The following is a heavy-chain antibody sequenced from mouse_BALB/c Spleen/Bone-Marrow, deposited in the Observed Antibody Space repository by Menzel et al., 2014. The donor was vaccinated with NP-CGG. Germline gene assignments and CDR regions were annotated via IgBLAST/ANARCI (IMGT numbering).Heavy chain of an antibody. CDR2: INPTNGGT. V-gene: IGHV1S81*02. D-gene: IGHD1-1*01. J-gene: IGHJ1*01. Sequence: VQLQQSGAELVKPGASVKLSCKASGYTFTRYYMYWVKRRPGQGLEWIGEINPTNGGTNFNEKFKSKATLTVDKSSSTAYMQLSSLTSEDSAVYYCTRSNYGYWYFDVWGAETTVTVSS. CDR1: GYTFTRYY. CDR3: TRSNYGYWYFDV.